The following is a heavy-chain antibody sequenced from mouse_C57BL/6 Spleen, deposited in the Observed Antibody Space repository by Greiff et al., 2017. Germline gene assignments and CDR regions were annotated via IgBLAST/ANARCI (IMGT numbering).Heavy chain of an antibody. Sequence: QVQLQQSGPELVKPGASVKISCKASGYAFSSSWMNWVKQRPGKGLEWIGRIYPGDGDTNYNGKFKGKATLTADKSSSTAYMQLSSLTSEDSAVYFCARRDYDYDDYAMDDWGQGTSVTVSS. CDR1: GYAFSSSW. D-gene: IGHD2-4*01. CDR2: IYPGDGDT. V-gene: IGHV1-82*01. J-gene: IGHJ4*01. CDR3: ARRDYDYDDYAMDD.